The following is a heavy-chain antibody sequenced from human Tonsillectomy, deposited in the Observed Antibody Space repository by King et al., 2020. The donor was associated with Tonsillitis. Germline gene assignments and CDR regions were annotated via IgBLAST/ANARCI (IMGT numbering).Heavy chain of an antibody. CDR3: ARGNYFDRSGFPNWYFDL. J-gene: IGHJ2*01. V-gene: IGHV4-59*01. Sequence: QLQESGPGLVKPSETLSLTCTVSGGSINSYFWSWIRQPPGKGLEWIGYIFSSGGTNYNPSLKSRVTISVDTSKIQFSLKLTSVTAADTDVYYCARGNYFDRSGFPNWYFDLWGRGTLVTVSS. CDR2: IFSSGGT. D-gene: IGHD3-22*01. CDR1: GGSINSYF.